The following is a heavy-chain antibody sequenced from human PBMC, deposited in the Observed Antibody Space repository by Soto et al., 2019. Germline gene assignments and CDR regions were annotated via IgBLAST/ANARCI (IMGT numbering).Heavy chain of an antibody. J-gene: IGHJ4*02. CDR3: ARDWSRYYDSSGLMWFY. V-gene: IGHV1-18*01. CDR1: GYTFTSYG. Sequence: ASVKVSCKASGYTFTSYGISLVRQAPGQGLEWVGWISAHNGDTRYAQNLQGRITMATDTFTNTAYMELTSLTSDDTAVYYCARDWSRYYDSSGLMWFYWGQGTLVTVSS. D-gene: IGHD3-22*01. CDR2: ISAHNGDT.